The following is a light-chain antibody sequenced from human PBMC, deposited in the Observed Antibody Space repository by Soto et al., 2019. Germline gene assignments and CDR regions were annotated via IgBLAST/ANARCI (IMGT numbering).Light chain of an antibody. CDR1: QSVSSS. Sequence: EVVMTQSPATLSISPGERATLYCRASQSVSSSLAWYQQKPGQAPRLLIYGASTRATGIPDRFSGSGSETEFTLTISSLQAEDFAIYYCQQYNNWWTFGQGTKVEIK. J-gene: IGKJ1*01. CDR3: QQYNNWWT. V-gene: IGKV3-15*01. CDR2: GAS.